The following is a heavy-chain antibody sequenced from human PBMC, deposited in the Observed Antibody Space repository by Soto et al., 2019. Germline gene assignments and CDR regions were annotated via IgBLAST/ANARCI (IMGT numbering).Heavy chain of an antibody. CDR3: AEGGRQWLVTSEFNY. D-gene: IGHD6-19*01. Sequence: VQLVESGGGVVQPGRSLRLSCAASGFTFSDYAMHWVRQAPGKGLEWVAVVSHDGRNTHYADSVKGRFTISRDSSKNTGSLEMASLRAEDTAVYYCAEGGRQWLVTSEFNYWGQGALVTVSS. CDR1: GFTFSDYA. V-gene: IGHV3-30*03. J-gene: IGHJ4*02. CDR2: VSHDGRNT.